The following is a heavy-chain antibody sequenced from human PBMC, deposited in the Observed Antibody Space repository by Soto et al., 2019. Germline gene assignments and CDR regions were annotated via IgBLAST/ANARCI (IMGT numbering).Heavy chain of an antibody. CDR3: AKPCDCGGYSPTPYFGMDV. V-gene: IGHV4-38-2*01. CDR2: ICHSGST. D-gene: IGHD2-21*01. Sequence: PSETLSLTCAVSGYSISSAYHWVWVRQPPGKELEGIGTICHSGSTYYNSSLKRRGTISIDTSKNQFSLESRSLTAANTAMYYCAKPCDCGGYSPTPYFGMDVWGQAATVTVSS. CDR1: GYSISSAYH. J-gene: IGHJ6*02.